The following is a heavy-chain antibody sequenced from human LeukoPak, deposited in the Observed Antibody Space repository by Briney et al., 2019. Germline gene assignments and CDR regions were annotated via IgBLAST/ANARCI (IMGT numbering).Heavy chain of an antibody. J-gene: IGHJ4*02. CDR1: GFTFSSYW. CDR3: ARASYYDFWSGYYFDY. V-gene: IGHV3-7*01. CDR2: IKQDGSEK. D-gene: IGHD3-3*01. Sequence: GGSPRLSCAASGFTFSSYWMSWVRQAPGKGLEWVANIKQDGSEKYYVDSVKGRFTISRDNAKNSLYLQMNSLRAEDTAVYYCARASYYDFWSGYYFDYWGQGTLVTVSS.